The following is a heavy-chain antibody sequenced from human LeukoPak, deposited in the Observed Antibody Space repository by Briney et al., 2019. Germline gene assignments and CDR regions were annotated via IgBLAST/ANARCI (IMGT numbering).Heavy chain of an antibody. V-gene: IGHV3-30*02. Sequence: PGGSLRLSCAASGFTFSSYGMHWVRQAPGKGLEWVAFIRYDGSNKYYADSVKGRFTISRDNSKNTLYLQMNSLRAEDTAVYYCAKEAETYYYGSGGMETPWYFDLWGRGTLVTVSS. CDR1: GFTFSSYG. CDR3: AKEAETYYYGSGGMETPWYFDL. D-gene: IGHD3-10*01. J-gene: IGHJ2*01. CDR2: IRYDGSNK.